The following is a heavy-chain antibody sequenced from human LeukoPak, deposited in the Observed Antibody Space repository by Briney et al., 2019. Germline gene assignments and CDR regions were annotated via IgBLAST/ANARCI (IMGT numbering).Heavy chain of an antibody. V-gene: IGHV4-39*07. Sequence: SETLSLTCTVSGGSISSSSYYWDWIRQPPGKGLEWIGSIYYSGSTYYNPSLKSRVTISVDTSKNQFSLKLSSVTAADTAVYYCARAIYQTYYYDSSGLVSYVDNWFDPWGQGTLVTVSS. CDR1: GGSISSSSYY. CDR2: IYYSGST. J-gene: IGHJ5*02. D-gene: IGHD3-22*01. CDR3: ARAIYQTYYYDSSGLVSYVDNWFDP.